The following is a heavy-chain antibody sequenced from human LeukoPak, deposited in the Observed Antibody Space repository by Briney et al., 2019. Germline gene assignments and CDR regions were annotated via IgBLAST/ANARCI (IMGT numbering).Heavy chain of an antibody. CDR3: ARERPRLYYASSGYYATFDY. CDR1: GFSFSSYW. V-gene: IGHV3-7*01. CDR2: INQEGIET. D-gene: IGHD3-22*01. J-gene: IGHJ4*02. Sequence: GGSLRLSCAASGFSFSSYWMSWVRQAPGKGLEWVANINQEGIETYYVDSVKGRFTISRDNAKNSLYLQMNSLRAEDTAVYYCARERPRLYYASSGYYATFDYWGQGTLVTVSS.